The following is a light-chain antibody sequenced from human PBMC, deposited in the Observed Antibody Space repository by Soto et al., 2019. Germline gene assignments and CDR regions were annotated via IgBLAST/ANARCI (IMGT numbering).Light chain of an antibody. V-gene: IGKV3-20*01. J-gene: IGKJ4*01. Sequence: EIVLTQSPGTLSLSPGERATLSCRASQSVNNNFLAWYQQKPGQAPRLLIYDASSRATGIPDRFSCSGSGTDFTLTISRLEPEDFAVYSCQQYVTSPLTFGGGTKVEIK. CDR1: QSVNNNF. CDR3: QQYVTSPLT. CDR2: DAS.